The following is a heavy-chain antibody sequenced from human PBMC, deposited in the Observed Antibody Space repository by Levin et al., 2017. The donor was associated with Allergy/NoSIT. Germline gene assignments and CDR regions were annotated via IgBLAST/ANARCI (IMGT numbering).Heavy chain of an antibody. Sequence: GGSLRLSCKGSGYSFTSYWIGWVRQMPGKGLEWMGIVYPGDSDTRYSPSFQGQVTISADKSISTAYLQWSSLKASDSAMYYCARHGVRSGWYTQADYWGQGTLVTVSS. V-gene: IGHV5-51*01. CDR1: GYSFTSYW. J-gene: IGHJ4*02. CDR3: ARHGVRSGWYTQADY. CDR2: VYPGDSDT. D-gene: IGHD6-19*01.